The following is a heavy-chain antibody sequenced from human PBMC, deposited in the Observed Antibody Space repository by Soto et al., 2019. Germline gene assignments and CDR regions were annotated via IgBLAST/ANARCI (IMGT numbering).Heavy chain of an antibody. Sequence: GGSLRLSCAASGFTFSSYGMHWVRQAPGKGLEWVAVISYDGSNKYYADSVKGRFTISRDNSKNTLYLQMNSLRAEDTAVYYCAKLSAAGNEWFDYWGQGTLVTVSS. CDR3: AKLSAAGNEWFDY. D-gene: IGHD6-13*01. V-gene: IGHV3-30*18. CDR1: GFTFSSYG. J-gene: IGHJ4*02. CDR2: ISYDGSNK.